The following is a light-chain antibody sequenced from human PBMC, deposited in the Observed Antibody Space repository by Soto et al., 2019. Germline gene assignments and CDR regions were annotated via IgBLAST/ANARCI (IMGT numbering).Light chain of an antibody. CDR1: SSDVGGYNC. J-gene: IGLJ1*01. V-gene: IGLV2-14*01. Sequence: QSALTQPASVSGSPGQSITISCTGTSSDVGGYNCVSWYQQHPGKAPKLMIYEVSNRPSGISNRFSGSKSGDTASLAISGLQAEDEADYYCSSYTSSNTYVFGTGTKVTVL. CDR3: SSYTSSNTYV. CDR2: EVS.